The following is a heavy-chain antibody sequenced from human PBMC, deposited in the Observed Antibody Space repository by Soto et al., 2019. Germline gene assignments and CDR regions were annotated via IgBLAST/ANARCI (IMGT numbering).Heavy chain of an antibody. CDR2: ISYDGSNK. Sequence: ESGGGVVQPGRSLRLSCAASGFTFSSYAMHWVRQAPGKGLEWVAVISYDGSNKYYADSVKGRFTISRDNSKNTMYLQMNSLRAEDTAVYYCARASADYGDFDYWGQGTLVTVSS. CDR3: ARASADYGDFDY. J-gene: IGHJ4*02. D-gene: IGHD4-17*01. V-gene: IGHV3-30-3*01. CDR1: GFTFSSYA.